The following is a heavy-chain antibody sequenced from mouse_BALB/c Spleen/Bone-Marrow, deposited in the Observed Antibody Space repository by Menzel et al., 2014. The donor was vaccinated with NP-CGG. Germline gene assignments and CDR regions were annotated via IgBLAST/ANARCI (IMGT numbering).Heavy chain of an antibody. V-gene: IGHV5-4*02. D-gene: IGHD2-12*01. J-gene: IGHJ4*01. CDR3: ARDYDYATDY. CDR2: ISDGGSYT. CDR1: GFTFSDYY. Sequence: HLVESGGGLVKPGGSLKPSCAASGFTFSDYYMYWVRQTPEKRLEWVATISDGGSYTYYPDSVKGRFTISRDNAKNNLYLQMSSLKSEDTAMYYCARDYDYATDYWGQGTSVTVSS.